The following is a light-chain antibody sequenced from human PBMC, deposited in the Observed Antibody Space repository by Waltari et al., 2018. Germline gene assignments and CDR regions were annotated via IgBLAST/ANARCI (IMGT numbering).Light chain of an antibody. CDR3: QQYNSYSIT. Sequence: DIQMTQSPSTLSASVGDRVTITCRASQSIINWLAWYQQKPGKAPKLLIYKASNLESGVPSRFSGSGSGTEFILTINSLQPDDFATYYCQQYNSYSITFGQGTRLEIK. CDR1: QSIINW. CDR2: KAS. V-gene: IGKV1-5*03. J-gene: IGKJ5*01.